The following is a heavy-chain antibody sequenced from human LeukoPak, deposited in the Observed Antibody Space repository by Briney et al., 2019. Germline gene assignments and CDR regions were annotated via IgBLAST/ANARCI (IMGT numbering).Heavy chain of an antibody. CDR2: ISSSSSYI. CDR1: GFTFSSYT. D-gene: IGHD6-13*01. Sequence: GGSLRLSCAASGFTFSSYTMNWVRQAPGKGLEWVSSISSSSSYIYYADSVKGRFTISRDNAKNSLYLQMNSPRAEDTAVYYCARDLLDIAAAGNNWFDPWGQRTLVTVSS. J-gene: IGHJ5*02. CDR3: ARDLLDIAAAGNNWFDP. V-gene: IGHV3-21*01.